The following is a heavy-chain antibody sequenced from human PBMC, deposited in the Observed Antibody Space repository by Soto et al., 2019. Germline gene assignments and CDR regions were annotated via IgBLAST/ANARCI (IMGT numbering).Heavy chain of an antibody. CDR3: ARDHYGETNGYFDY. CDR1: GFTFSSYG. CDR2: IWYDGSNK. Sequence: GGSLRLSCAASGFTFSSYGMHWVRQAPGKGLEWVAVIWYDGSNKYYADSVKGRFTISRDNSKNTLYLQMNSLRAEDTAVYYCARDHYGETNGYFDYWGQGTLVTVYS. J-gene: IGHJ4*02. V-gene: IGHV3-33*01. D-gene: IGHD4-17*01.